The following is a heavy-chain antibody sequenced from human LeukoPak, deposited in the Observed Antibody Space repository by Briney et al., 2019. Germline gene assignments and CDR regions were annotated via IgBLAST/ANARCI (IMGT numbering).Heavy chain of an antibody. Sequence: PGGSLRLSCAASGFAFSNYGMNWVRQAPGKGLEWVSGITGSGSTTYYADSVKGRFTISRDNSKNTLYLQMDSLKTEDTAIYYCTTKGRVYCSGDNCLDYFDYWGQGALVTVSS. CDR3: TTKGRVYCSGDNCLDYFDY. J-gene: IGHJ4*02. CDR1: GFAFSNYG. CDR2: ITGSGSTT. V-gene: IGHV3-23*01. D-gene: IGHD2-15*01.